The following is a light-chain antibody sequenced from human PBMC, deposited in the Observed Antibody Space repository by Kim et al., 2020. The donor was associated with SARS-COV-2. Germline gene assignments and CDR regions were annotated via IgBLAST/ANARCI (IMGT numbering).Light chain of an antibody. Sequence: RVTNSGSGSSSNSGAGYDVHWYKQIPGTAPKLLIYGNSNRPSGVPDRFSGSKSGTSASLAITGLQAEDEADYYCQSYDSSLSGSVFGGGTQLTVL. CDR1: SSNSGAGYD. CDR3: QSYDSSLSGSV. J-gene: IGLJ3*02. CDR2: GNS. V-gene: IGLV1-40*01.